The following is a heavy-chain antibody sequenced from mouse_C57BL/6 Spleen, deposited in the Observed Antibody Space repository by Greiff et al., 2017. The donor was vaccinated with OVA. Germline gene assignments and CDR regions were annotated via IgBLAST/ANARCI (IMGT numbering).Heavy chain of an antibody. V-gene: IGHV14-1*01. CDR1: GFNIKDYY. CDR2: IDPADGDT. Sequence: VQLQQSGAELVRPGASVKLSCTASGFNIKDYYMHWVKQRPEQGLEWIGRIDPADGDTEYAPKCQGKATMTADASSNTAYLQLSSRTSEDTAVYYCTTRGITTGYWGQGTTLTVSS. CDR3: TTRGITTGY. J-gene: IGHJ2*01. D-gene: IGHD1-1*01.